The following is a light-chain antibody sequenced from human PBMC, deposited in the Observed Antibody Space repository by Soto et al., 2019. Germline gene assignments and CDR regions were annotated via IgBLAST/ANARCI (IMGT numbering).Light chain of an antibody. J-gene: IGKJ1*01. CDR1: QSISSW. CDR2: DAS. V-gene: IGKV1-5*01. CDR3: QPYNSYWT. Sequence: DSQMTQSPSTLSASVGDRVTITCRASQSISSWLAWYQQKPGKAPKLLIYDASSLESGVPSRFSGSGSGTDFTLTISRLQPDDFATYYCQPYNSYWTFGQGTKVEIK.